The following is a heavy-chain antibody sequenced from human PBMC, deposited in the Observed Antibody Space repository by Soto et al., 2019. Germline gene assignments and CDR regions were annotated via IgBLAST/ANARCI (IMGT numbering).Heavy chain of an antibody. J-gene: IGHJ4*02. V-gene: IGHV3-23*01. CDR2: ISGGGIST. D-gene: IGHD2-2*01. CDR3: ARDSADCASSSCYGFFGY. Sequence: EVQLLESGGGLVQPGGSLRLSCAASGFTFSNYAMTWVRQAPGKGLEWVSAISGGGISTFYADSVKGRFTISRDNSKNTLYLQMNSLRAADTAVYYCARDSADCASSSCYGFFGYWGQGTLVTVSS. CDR1: GFTFSNYA.